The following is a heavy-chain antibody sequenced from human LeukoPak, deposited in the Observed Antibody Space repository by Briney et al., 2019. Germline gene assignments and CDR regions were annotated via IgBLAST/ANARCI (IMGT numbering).Heavy chain of an antibody. CDR2: ISAYNGNT. Sequence: ASVKVSCKASGYTFTSYGISWVRQAPGQGLEWMGWISAYNGNTNYAQKLQGRVTMTTDTSMSTAYMELRSLRSDDTAVYYCAREKGRVGATNFDYWGQGTLVTVSS. CDR3: AREKGRVGATNFDY. J-gene: IGHJ4*02. D-gene: IGHD1-26*01. CDR1: GYTFTSYG. V-gene: IGHV1-18*01.